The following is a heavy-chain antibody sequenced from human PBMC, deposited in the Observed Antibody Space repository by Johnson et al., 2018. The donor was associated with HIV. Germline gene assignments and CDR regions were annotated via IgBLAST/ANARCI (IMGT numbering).Heavy chain of an antibody. Sequence: QVQLVESGGGVVQPGRSLRLSCAASGFTFSSYAMHWVRQAPGKGLEWVAVISYDGSNKYYADSVKGRFTISRDNAKNSLYLQMNSLRSEDTAGYYCARGGRWACDIWGQGTMVTVSS. J-gene: IGHJ3*02. V-gene: IGHV3-30-3*01. CDR3: ARGGRWACDI. CDR1: GFTFSSYA. D-gene: IGHD4-23*01. CDR2: ISYDGSNK.